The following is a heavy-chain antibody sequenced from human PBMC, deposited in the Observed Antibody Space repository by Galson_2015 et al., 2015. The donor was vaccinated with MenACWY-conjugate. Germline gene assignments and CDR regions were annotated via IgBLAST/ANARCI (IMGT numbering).Heavy chain of an antibody. CDR1: AFTFSNAY. CDR2: IKSQTYGGKI. CDR3: TTHKPDSWGGLLFHFYMDV. Sequence: SLRLSCAGSAFTFSNAYMSWVRQAPGKGLEWVGRIKSQTYGGKIDYAAPVKGRFTISRDDSKNTLYLQMNSLKIEDTAVYYCTTHKPDSWGGLLFHFYMDVWGKGTTVTVSS. D-gene: IGHD2-21*01. V-gene: IGHV3-15*01. J-gene: IGHJ6*03.